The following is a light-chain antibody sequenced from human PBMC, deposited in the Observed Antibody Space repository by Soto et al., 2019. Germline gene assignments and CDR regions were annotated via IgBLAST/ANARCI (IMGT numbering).Light chain of an antibody. V-gene: IGKV3-15*01. CDR3: QQYNDWLTWT. CDR2: GAS. Sequence: EIVMTQSPATLSVSTGERATLSCRASQSGSRNLAWYQQKPGQAPRLLLYGASTRATRIPARFSGSGSGTEFTLNISSLQSEDFAVYSCQQYNDWLTWTFGQGNKVDI. J-gene: IGKJ1*01. CDR1: QSGSRN.